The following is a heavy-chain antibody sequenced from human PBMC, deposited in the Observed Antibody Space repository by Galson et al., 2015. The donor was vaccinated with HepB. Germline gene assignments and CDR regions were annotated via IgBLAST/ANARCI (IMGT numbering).Heavy chain of an antibody. D-gene: IGHD6-19*01. CDR3: AKGDKKQWLWGPHSMDV. J-gene: IGHJ6*02. CDR1: GFTFSSYA. CDR2: ISGSGGST. Sequence: SLRLSCAASGFTFSSYAMSWVRQAPGKGLEWVSAISGSGGSTYYADSVKGRFTISRDNSKNTLYLQMNSLRAEDTAVYYCAKGDKKQWLWGPHSMDVWGQGTTVTVSS. V-gene: IGHV3-23*01.